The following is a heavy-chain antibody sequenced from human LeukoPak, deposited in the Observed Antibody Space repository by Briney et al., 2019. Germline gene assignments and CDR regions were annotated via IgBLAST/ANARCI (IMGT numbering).Heavy chain of an antibody. CDR3: AIAEDYGGNSRAY. CDR2: ISYDGSNK. CDR1: GFTFSSYV. D-gene: IGHD4-23*01. V-gene: IGHV3-30*03. Sequence: PGGSLRLSCAASGFTFSSYVMHWVRQAPGKGLEWVAFISYDGSNKYYADSVKGRFTISRDNSKNTLYLQMNSLRAEDTAVYYCAIAEDYGGNSRAYWGQGTLVTVSS. J-gene: IGHJ4*02.